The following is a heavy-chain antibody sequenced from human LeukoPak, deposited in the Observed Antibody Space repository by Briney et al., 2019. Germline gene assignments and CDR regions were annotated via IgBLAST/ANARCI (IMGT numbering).Heavy chain of an antibody. CDR3: ASSSSGWLHTVDY. CDR2: IIPIFGTA. V-gene: IGHV1-69*13. Sequence: ASVKDSCKASGGTFSSYAISWVRQAPGQGLEWMGGIIPIFGTANYAQKFQGRVTITADESTSTAYMELSSLRSEDTAVYYCASSSSGWLHTVDYWGQGTLVTVSS. D-gene: IGHD6-19*01. CDR1: GGTFSSYA. J-gene: IGHJ4*02.